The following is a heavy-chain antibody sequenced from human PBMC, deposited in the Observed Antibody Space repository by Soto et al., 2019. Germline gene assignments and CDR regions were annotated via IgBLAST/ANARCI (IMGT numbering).Heavy chain of an antibody. D-gene: IGHD6-19*01. V-gene: IGHV3-23*01. CDR3: AKLRGSGWYFHY. J-gene: IGHJ4*02. Sequence: EVQVLESGGGLVQPGGSLRLSCVASGFTFSDFAMSWVRQAPGKGLEWVSSISGSGGTIYYADSVKGRFTISRDNSNNKLYLKMHSLRADDTAVYFCAKLRGSGWYFHYWGQGTLVAVSS. CDR1: GFTFSDFA. CDR2: ISGSGGTI.